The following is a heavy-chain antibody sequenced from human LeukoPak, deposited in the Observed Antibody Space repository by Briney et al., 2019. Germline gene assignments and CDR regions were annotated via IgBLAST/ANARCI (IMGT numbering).Heavy chain of an antibody. CDR3: ASSQYYDFWSGCLSCGMDV. V-gene: IGHV1-8*01. CDR2: MNPNSGNT. D-gene: IGHD3-3*01. Sequence: GASVKVSCKASGYTFTSYDINWVRQATGQGLEWMGWMNPNSGNTGYALKFQGRVTMTRNTSISTAYMELSSLRSEDTAVYYCASSQYYDFWSGCLSCGMDVWGQGTTVTVSS. CDR1: GYTFTSYD. J-gene: IGHJ6*02.